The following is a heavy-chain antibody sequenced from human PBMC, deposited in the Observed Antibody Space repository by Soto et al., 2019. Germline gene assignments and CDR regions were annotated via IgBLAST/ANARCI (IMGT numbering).Heavy chain of an antibody. J-gene: IGHJ4*02. D-gene: IGHD1-26*01. CDR1: GFTFSDFY. Sequence: GGSLRLSCAASGFTFSDFYMNWIRQAPGKGLEWVSYISTTSRSTNYADSVKGRFTISRDNAKNSLYLQMNSLRAEDTAVYYFARGAIVGTTTDWGPGTLVTVSS. CDR3: ARGAIVGTTTD. V-gene: IGHV3-11*06. CDR2: ISTTSRST.